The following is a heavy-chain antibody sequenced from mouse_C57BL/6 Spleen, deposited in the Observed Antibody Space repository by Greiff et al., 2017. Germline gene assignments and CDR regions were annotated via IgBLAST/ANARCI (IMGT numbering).Heavy chain of an antibody. J-gene: IGHJ2*01. D-gene: IGHD2-1*01. CDR1: GYSFTSYY. CDR3: ARSGNYEDY. V-gene: IGHV1-66*01. Sequence: LQESGPELVKPGASVKISCKASGYSFTSYYTHWVKQRPGQGLEWIGWIYPGSGNTKYNEKFKGKATLTADTSSSTAYMQLSSLTSEDSAVYYCARSGNYEDYWGQGTTLTVSS. CDR2: IYPGSGNT.